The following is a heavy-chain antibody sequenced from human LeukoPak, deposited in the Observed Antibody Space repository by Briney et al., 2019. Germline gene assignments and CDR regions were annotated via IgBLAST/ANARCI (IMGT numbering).Heavy chain of an antibody. CDR1: GGSFSGYY. Sequence: SETLSLTCAVYGGSFSGYYWSWIRQPPGKGLEWIGEINHSGSTNYNPSLKSRVTISVDTSKNQFSLKLSSVTAADTAVYYCARGRVGYCSGGSCYFRFDPWGQGTLVTVSP. D-gene: IGHD2-15*01. J-gene: IGHJ5*02. V-gene: IGHV4-34*01. CDR3: ARGRVGYCSGGSCYFRFDP. CDR2: INHSGST.